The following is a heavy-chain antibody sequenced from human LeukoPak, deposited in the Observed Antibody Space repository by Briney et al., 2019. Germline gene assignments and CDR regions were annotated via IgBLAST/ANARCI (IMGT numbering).Heavy chain of an antibody. CDR2: IYTSGRT. CDR3: AREEDYYDSSGHSSYFDY. V-gene: IGHV4-4*07. Sequence: SETLSLTCTISGGSISSYYWSWIRQPAGKELEWIGHIYTSGRTTYNPSLKSRVTMSVDTSKKQFSLKLRSVTAADTAVYYCAREEDYYDSSGHSSYFDYWGQGTLVTVSS. J-gene: IGHJ4*02. D-gene: IGHD3-22*01. CDR1: GGSISSYY.